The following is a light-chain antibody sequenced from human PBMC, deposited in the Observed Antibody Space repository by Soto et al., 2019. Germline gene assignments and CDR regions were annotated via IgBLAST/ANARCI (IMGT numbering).Light chain of an antibody. J-gene: IGKJ1*01. CDR1: QSVSNSY. V-gene: IGKV3-20*01. CDR3: QQYGSPPWT. CDR2: GAS. Sequence: EIVLTQSPGPLSLSPGERATLSCRASQSVSNSYLAWYQQKPGQAPRLLIYGASSRATGIPDRFSGSGSGTDFTLTISRLEPEDSAVYYCQQYGSPPWTFGQGTKMEIK.